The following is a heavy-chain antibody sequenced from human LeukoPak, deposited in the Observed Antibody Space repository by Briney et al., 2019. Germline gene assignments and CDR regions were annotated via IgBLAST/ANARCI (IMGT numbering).Heavy chain of an antibody. CDR1: GGSISSYY. Sequence: PSETLSLTCTVSGGSISSYYWSWIRQPPGKGLEWIGSIYHSGSTYYNPSLKSRVTISVDTSKNQFSLKLTSVTAADTALYYCARGSSRDAFDIWGQGTMVTVSS. V-gene: IGHV4-38-2*02. D-gene: IGHD3-10*01. CDR2: IYHSGST. CDR3: ARGSSRDAFDI. J-gene: IGHJ3*02.